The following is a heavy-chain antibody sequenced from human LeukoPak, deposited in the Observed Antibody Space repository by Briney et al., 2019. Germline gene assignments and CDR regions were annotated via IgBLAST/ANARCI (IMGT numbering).Heavy chain of an antibody. V-gene: IGHV3-21*01. Sequence: GGSLRPSCAASGFTFSSYSMNWVRQAPGKGLEWVSSISSSSSYIYYADSVKGRFTISRDNAKNSLYLQMNSLRAEDTAVYYCTGNYYGSGSYADFDYWGQGTLVTVSS. CDR2: ISSSSSYI. CDR1: GFTFSSYS. J-gene: IGHJ4*02. CDR3: TGNYYGSGSYADFDY. D-gene: IGHD3-10*01.